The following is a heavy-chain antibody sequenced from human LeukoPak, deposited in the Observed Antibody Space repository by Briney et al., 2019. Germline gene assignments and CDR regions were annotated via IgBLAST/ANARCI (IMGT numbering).Heavy chain of an antibody. J-gene: IGHJ4*02. D-gene: IGHD5-18*01. CDR3: AKDSDSYASDYYFDY. Sequence: PGGSLRLSCAASGFTFSSYGMHWVRQAPGKGLEWLAVLSYDGRNKYYADSVKGRFTISRDNSKNTLYLQVNSLRAEDTAVYYCAKDSDSYASDYYFDYWGQGTLVTVSS. CDR2: LSYDGRNK. CDR1: GFTFSSYG. V-gene: IGHV3-30*18.